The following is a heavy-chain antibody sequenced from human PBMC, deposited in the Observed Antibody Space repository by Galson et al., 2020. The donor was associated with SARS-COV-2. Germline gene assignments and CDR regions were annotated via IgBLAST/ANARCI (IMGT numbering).Heavy chain of an antibody. Sequence: SVKVSCKASGGTFSSYAISWVRQAPGQGLEWMGGIIPIFGTANYAQKFQGRVTITADESTSTAYMELSSLRSEDTAVYYCARGPLGRGTGYYSLYYYYGMDVWGQGTTVTVSS. V-gene: IGHV1-69*13. J-gene: IGHJ6*02. D-gene: IGHD3-9*01. CDR2: IIPIFGTA. CDR3: ARGPLGRGTGYYSLYYYYGMDV. CDR1: GGTFSSYA.